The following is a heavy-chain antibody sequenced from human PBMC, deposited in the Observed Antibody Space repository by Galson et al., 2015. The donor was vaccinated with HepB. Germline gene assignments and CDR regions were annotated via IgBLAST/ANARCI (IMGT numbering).Heavy chain of an antibody. J-gene: IGHJ4*02. CDR3: VPRGDGSGSFDN. D-gene: IGHD3-10*01. CDR1: GYTFTTYY. V-gene: IGHV1-46*01. CDR2: MNPSGTST. Sequence: SVKVSCKASGYTFTTYYIHWVRQAPGQGLEWMGRMNPSGTSTTYAPKFQGRVTMTRDTSTGTAYMDLSSLTSEDTAVYYCVPRGDGSGSFDNWGQGTLVTVSS.